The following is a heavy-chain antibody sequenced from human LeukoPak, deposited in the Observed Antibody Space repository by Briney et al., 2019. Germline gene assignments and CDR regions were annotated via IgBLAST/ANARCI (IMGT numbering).Heavy chain of an antibody. CDR3: ARQGDSSGYSFDY. D-gene: IGHD3-22*01. CDR1: GGSISTFS. CDR2: IYSRST. V-gene: IGHV4-59*01. J-gene: IGHJ4*02. Sequence: SETLSLTCTVSGGSISTFSWTWIRQFPGKGLEWIGSIYSRSTNYNPSLRSRVAISVHTSKNQFSLRLNSVTTADTAVYYCARQGDSSGYSFDYWGQGTLVTVSS.